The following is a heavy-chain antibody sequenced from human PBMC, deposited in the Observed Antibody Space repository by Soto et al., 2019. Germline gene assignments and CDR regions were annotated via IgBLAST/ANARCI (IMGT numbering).Heavy chain of an antibody. CDR2: IAFDGTNK. Sequence: VQLVESGGGVVQPGGSLRLSCAASGFPFSSYAMHWVRQAPGKGLEWVAVIAFDGTNKYYADSVKGRFTISRENSKKTLYLQMNRLRAEDTAIYYCAKVEGEGFTNRPLDYWGQGTLVTVSS. J-gene: IGHJ4*02. D-gene: IGHD1-26*01. V-gene: IGHV3-33*06. CDR3: AKVEGEGFTNRPLDY. CDR1: GFPFSSYA.